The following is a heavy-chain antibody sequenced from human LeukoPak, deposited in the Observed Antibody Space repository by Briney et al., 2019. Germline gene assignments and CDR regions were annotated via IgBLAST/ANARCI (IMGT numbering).Heavy chain of an antibody. D-gene: IGHD1-26*01. CDR2: ISWDGGST. Sequence: GGSLRLSCAASGFTFDDYAMHWVRQAPGKGLEWVSLISWDGGSTYYADSVKGRFTISRDNSKNSLYLQMNSLRAEDTALYYCAKDRGSGSYCGEGVFDYWGQGTLVTVSS. CDR1: GFTFDDYA. V-gene: IGHV3-43D*03. CDR3: AKDRGSGSYCGEGVFDY. J-gene: IGHJ4*02.